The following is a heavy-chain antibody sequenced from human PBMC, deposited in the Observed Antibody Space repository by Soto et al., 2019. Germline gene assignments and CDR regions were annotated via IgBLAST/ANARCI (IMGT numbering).Heavy chain of an antibody. CDR1: GFTFSASD. V-gene: IGHV3-13*01. CDR3: ARRASYCHGGGGWLDP. D-gene: IGHD3-16*01. CDR2: IGTLHDT. J-gene: IGHJ5*02. Sequence: EVQLVESGGGLVQPGGSLRLSCAASGFTFSASDMHWVRQAAGKGLEWVSAIGTLHDTYYPDSVKGRFTISRDNAKNPLYLQMNSLRAGDTALYFCARRASYCHGGGGWLDPWGQGTLVTVSS.